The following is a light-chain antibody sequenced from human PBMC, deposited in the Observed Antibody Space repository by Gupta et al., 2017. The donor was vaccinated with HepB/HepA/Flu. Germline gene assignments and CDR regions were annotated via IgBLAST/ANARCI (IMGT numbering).Light chain of an antibody. Sequence: EIAMTQSPATLSVSPGERATLSCRASQSVRSDLAWYQQKPGQAPRLLIYGASTGATGIPARFSGSGSGTEFTLTISSRHAEDFAVYYCQQYNTWPRTFGQGTKVEIK. V-gene: IGKV3-15*01. CDR2: GAS. CDR1: QSVRSD. CDR3: QQYNTWPRT. J-gene: IGKJ1*01.